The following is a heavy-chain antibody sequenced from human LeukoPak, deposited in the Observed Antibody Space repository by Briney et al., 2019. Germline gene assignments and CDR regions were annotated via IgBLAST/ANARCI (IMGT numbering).Heavy chain of an antibody. CDR3: AKDDVEGSSRRSRFGY. D-gene: IGHD6-6*01. CDR2: ISGSGGST. J-gene: IGHJ4*02. V-gene: IGHV3-23*01. Sequence: GGSLRLSCAASGFTFSSYAMSWVRQAPGKGLEWVSAISGSGGSTYYADSVKGRFTISRDNSKNTLYLQMNSLRAEDTAVYYCAKDDVEGSSRRSRFGYWGQGTLVTVSS. CDR1: GFTFSSYA.